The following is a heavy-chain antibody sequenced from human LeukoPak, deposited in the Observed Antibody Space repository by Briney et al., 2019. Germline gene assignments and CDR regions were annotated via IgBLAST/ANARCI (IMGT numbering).Heavy chain of an antibody. CDR3: ARGYCSSTSCYGFADY. CDR1: GGSLSGYY. Sequence: SETLSLNFAVYGGSLSGYYLGWIRQPPGKGLEWIGEINHSGSTNYNPSLKSRVTISVDTSKNQFSLKLSSVTAADTAVYYCARGYCSSTSCYGFADYWGQGTLVTVSS. V-gene: IGHV4-34*01. D-gene: IGHD2-2*01. J-gene: IGHJ4*02. CDR2: INHSGST.